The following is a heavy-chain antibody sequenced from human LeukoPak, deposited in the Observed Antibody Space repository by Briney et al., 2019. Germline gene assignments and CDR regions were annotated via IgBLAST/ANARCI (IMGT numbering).Heavy chain of an antibody. CDR3: ARVRGLKEPHY. J-gene: IGHJ4*02. CDR2: ISSSSSYI. CDR1: GFTFSSYS. Sequence: GGSLRLSCAASGFTFSSYSMNWVRQAPGKGLEWVSSISSSSSYIYYADSVKGRFTISGDNAKNSLYLQMNSLRAEDTAVYYCARVRGLKEPHYWGQGTLVTVSS. V-gene: IGHV3-21*01. D-gene: IGHD1-26*01.